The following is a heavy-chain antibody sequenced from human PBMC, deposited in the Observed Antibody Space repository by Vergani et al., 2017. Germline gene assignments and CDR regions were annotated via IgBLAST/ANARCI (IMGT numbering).Heavy chain of an antibody. V-gene: IGHV3-23*01. CDR3: AKVMEDSSGYYAFDY. CDR2: ISGSGGST. D-gene: IGHD3-22*01. Sequence: EVQLLESGGGLVQPGGSLRLSCAASGFTFSSYAMSWVRQAPGKGLEWVAAISGSGGSTYYADSVKGRFTIARDNSKNTLYLQMNSLRAEDTAVYYCAKVMEDSSGYYAFDYWGQGTLVTVSS. CDR1: GFTFSSYA. J-gene: IGHJ4*02.